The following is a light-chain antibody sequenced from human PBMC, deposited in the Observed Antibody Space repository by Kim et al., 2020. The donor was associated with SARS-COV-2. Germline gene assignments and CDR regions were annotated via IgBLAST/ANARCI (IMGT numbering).Light chain of an antibody. CDR3: RQYNRLPPNT. Sequence: VSPGVRATLSCRASQSLGISLSWYQQRPGQAPRLLIYGASTRTTGIVARFSGSRCATEFSLTISSLQPDDFAVAFCRQYNRLPPNTFAQGTKLEI. V-gene: IGKV3-15*01. CDR1: QSLGIS. J-gene: IGKJ2*01. CDR2: GAS.